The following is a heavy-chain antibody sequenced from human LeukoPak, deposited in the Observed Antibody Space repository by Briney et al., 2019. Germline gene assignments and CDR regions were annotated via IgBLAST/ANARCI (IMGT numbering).Heavy chain of an antibody. CDR2: IYTSGST. CDR3: AREGNAVAGTRDAFDI. CDR1: SGSIRSGSYY. Sequence: SETLSLTCTVSSGSIRSGSYYWSWIRQPAGKGLEWIGRIYTSGSTNYNPSLKSRVTMSVDTSKNQFSLKLSSVTAADTAVYYCAREGNAVAGTRDAFDIWGQGTMVTVSS. V-gene: IGHV4-61*02. D-gene: IGHD6-19*01. J-gene: IGHJ3*02.